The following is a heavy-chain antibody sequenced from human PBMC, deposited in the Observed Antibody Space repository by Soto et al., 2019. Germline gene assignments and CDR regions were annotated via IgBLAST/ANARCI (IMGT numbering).Heavy chain of an antibody. D-gene: IGHD3-3*01. V-gene: IGHV4-34*01. CDR2: INHSGIT. Sequence: PSETLSLTCAVYGGSFSDYYGTWIRQSPGKGLEWIGEINHSGITYYNPSLKSRVTISVDTSKNQFSLELRSVTAADTAIYYCARGRLEWLLLGYGVDVWGQGTTVTVS. CDR3: ARGRLEWLLLGYGVDV. J-gene: IGHJ6*02. CDR1: GGSFSDYY.